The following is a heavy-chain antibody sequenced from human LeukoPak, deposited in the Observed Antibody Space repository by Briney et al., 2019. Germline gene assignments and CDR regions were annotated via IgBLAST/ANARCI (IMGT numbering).Heavy chain of an antibody. D-gene: IGHD3-22*01. V-gene: IGHV4-30-2*02. CDR2: IYHSGST. CDR3: ARLAQYYYDSSGYMPDYYYYGMDV. CDR1: GGSLSSGGYY. Sequence: SQTLSLTCTVSGGSLSSGGYYWSWIRQPPGKGLEWIGYIYHSGSTYYNPSLKSRVTISVDRSKNQFSLKLSSVTAADTAVYYCARLAQYYYDSSGYMPDYYYYGMDVWGQGTTVTVSS. J-gene: IGHJ6*02.